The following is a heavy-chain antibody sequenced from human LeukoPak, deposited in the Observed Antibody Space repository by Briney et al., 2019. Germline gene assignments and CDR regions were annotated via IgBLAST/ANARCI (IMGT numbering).Heavy chain of an antibody. CDR2: IYSGGST. CDR1: GFKFDDYG. J-gene: IGHJ6*02. D-gene: IGHD3-10*01. V-gene: IGHV3-66*04. Sequence: PGGSLRLSCTASGFKFDDYGMNWVRQVPGKGLEWVSVIYSGGSTYYADSVKGRFTISRDNSKNTLYLQMNSLRAEDTAVYYCARPRGGSGSYYTVDYYYYGMDVWGQGTTVTVSS. CDR3: ARPRGGSGSYYTVDYYYYGMDV.